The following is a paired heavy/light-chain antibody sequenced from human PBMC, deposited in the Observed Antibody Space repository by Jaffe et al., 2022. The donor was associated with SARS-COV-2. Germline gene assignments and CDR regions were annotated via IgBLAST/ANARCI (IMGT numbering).Light chain of an antibody. CDR3: HSYDTSLRAYV. Sequence: QSVLTQPPSVSGAPGQRVTISCTGNISSIGTDYDVHWYQQFPGRPPKLLIFGHRHRPSGVPDRFSGSKSGTSASLAISGLQADDEADYYCHSYDTSLRAYVFGTGTKVTVL. V-gene: IGLV1-40*01. CDR1: ISSIGTDYD. J-gene: IGLJ1*01. CDR2: GHR.
Heavy chain of an antibody. CDR3: SRQGFSGYGDAFDI. CDR2: INHNGRT. Sequence: QVQLQQRGAGLLKPSETLSLTCAVDGGSFNVYFWTWIRQPPGKGLEWIGQINHNGRTKYNPSLESRVTMSVDTSRHQFSLNLSSVTAADTAVYFCSRQGFSGYGDAFDIWGQGTMVAVSS. J-gene: IGHJ3*02. CDR1: GGSFNVYF. V-gene: IGHV4-34*01. D-gene: IGHD5-12*01.